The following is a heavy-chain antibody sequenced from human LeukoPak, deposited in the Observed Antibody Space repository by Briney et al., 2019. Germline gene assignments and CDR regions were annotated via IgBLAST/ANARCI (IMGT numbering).Heavy chain of an antibody. CDR2: IYYSGST. Sequence: SETLSLTCAVYGGSFSGYYWSWIRQPPGKGLEWIGYIYYSGSTNYNPSLKSRVTISVDTSKNQFSLKLSSVTAADTAVYYCARDVVGATPPYWGQGTLVTVSS. V-gene: IGHV4-59*01. D-gene: IGHD1-26*01. CDR3: ARDVVGATPPY. J-gene: IGHJ4*02. CDR1: GGSFSGYY.